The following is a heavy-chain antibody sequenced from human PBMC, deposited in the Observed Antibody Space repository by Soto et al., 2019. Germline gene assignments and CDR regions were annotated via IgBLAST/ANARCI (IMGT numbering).Heavy chain of an antibody. CDR1: GFTFSDFA. Sequence: LRLSCLASGFTFSDFAMTWVRHVPERGLEWVASLDGAGGSTYYAESVRGRFSISRDNSQNTLFLQMKRLTVDDTAIYYCAAPRDEYGSGVSWFTYGMDIWGQGTTVTAP. CDR3: AAPRDEYGSGVSWFTYGMDI. V-gene: IGHV3-23*01. D-gene: IGHD3-10*01. J-gene: IGHJ6*02. CDR2: LDGAGGST.